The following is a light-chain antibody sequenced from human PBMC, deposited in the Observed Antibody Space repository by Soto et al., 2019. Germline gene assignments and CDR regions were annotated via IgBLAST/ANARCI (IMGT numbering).Light chain of an antibody. Sequence: EIVLTQSPGTLSLSPGERATLSCRASQSVSSNLAWYQQKPGQAPRLLIYDASNRATGIPARFSGSGSGTEFTLIISSLQSEDSAVYYCQQYNSWLWTFGQGTKVDIK. CDR2: DAS. CDR3: QQYNSWLWT. J-gene: IGKJ1*01. CDR1: QSVSSN. V-gene: IGKV3D-15*01.